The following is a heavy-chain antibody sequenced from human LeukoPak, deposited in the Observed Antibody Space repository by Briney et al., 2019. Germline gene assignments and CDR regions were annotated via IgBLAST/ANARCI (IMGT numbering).Heavy chain of an antibody. CDR1: GYTFTDYY. CDR2: IAPNSGDT. CDR3: ARDIGSGWYWIGGNY. Sequence: ASVKVSCKASGYTFTDYYIHWVRQAPGQGLEWMGWIAPNSGDTNYAQRFQDRVTMTRDTSISTAYMELSRLKFDDTAVYCCARDIGSGWYWIGGNYWGQGTLVTVSS. J-gene: IGHJ4*02. V-gene: IGHV1-2*02. D-gene: IGHD6-19*01.